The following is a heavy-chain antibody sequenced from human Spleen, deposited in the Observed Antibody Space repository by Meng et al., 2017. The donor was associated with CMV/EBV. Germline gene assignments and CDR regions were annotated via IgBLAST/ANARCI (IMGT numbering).Heavy chain of an antibody. CDR3: SRDYFPRFSSGTNHL. V-gene: IGHV1-18*01. Sequence: YGYPIPRSGISWGQPAPGQGLEWMGWITAYNGDTYYAQKFQGRVTMTADTSTSTAYLEVRSLRSDDTAVYYCSRDYFPRFSSGTNHLWGQGTLVTVSS. CDR2: ITAYNGDT. J-gene: IGHJ5*02. CDR1: GYPIPRSG. D-gene: IGHD1-7*01.